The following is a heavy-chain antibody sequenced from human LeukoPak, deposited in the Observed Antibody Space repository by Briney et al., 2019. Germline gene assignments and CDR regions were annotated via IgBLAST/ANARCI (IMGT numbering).Heavy chain of an antibody. CDR1: GFTFSSYA. CDR3: AKIGYGSGKNWFDP. Sequence: GGSLRLSCAASGFTFSSYAMSWVRRAPGKGLEWVSAISGSGGSTYYADSVKGRFTISRDNSKNTLYLQMNSLRAEDTAVYYCAKIGYGSGKNWFDPWGQGTLVTVSS. CDR2: ISGSGGST. J-gene: IGHJ5*02. V-gene: IGHV3-23*01. D-gene: IGHD3-10*01.